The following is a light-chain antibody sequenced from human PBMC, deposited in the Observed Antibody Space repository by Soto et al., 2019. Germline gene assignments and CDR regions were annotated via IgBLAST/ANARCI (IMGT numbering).Light chain of an antibody. CDR3: QQYKTYSRT. J-gene: IGKJ2*01. Sequence: DIQMTQSPSTLSASVGDRVTITCRASESISPWLAWYQQKPGKAPKILIYKASSLEGGVPSRFSGSESGTEFTLTISSLQPDDFATYYCQQYKTYSRTFGQGTKLEI. CDR1: ESISPW. V-gene: IGKV1-5*03. CDR2: KAS.